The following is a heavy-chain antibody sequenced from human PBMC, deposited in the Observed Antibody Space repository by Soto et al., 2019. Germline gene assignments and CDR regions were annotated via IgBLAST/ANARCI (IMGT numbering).Heavy chain of an antibody. CDR1: GFTFGDYA. CDR3: ARGPDCDSNRCYM. V-gene: IGHV3-49*01. D-gene: IGHD2-2*02. CDR2: IGKKAYGGTT. Sequence: GGSLRLSCTASGFTFGDYAMSWFRQAPGKGLEWVGFIGKKAYGGTTEYAASVKGRFTISTDGSKSIAYLQMNSLKIEDTAVYHCARGPDCDSNRCYMRGQGTLVTVSS. J-gene: IGHJ4*02.